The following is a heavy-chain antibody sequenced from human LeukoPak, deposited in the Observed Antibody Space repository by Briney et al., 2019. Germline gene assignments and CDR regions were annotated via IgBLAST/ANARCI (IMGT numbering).Heavy chain of an antibody. CDR3: SRDPNGDYVGAFDFQR. D-gene: IGHD4-17*01. V-gene: IGHV3-23*01. CDR2: IRGSGGGT. Sequence: PGGSLRLSCAVSGFTFSSYAMTWVRQAPGRGLEWVSSIRGSGGGTDYADSVRGRFTISRDNSKNTLYLQMNSLRAVDTAIYYCSRDPNGDYVGAFDFQRWGQGTLVTVSS. CDR1: GFTFSSYA. J-gene: IGHJ1*01.